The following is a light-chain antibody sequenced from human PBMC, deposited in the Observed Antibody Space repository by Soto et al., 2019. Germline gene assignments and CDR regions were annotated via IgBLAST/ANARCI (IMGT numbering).Light chain of an antibody. CDR2: GAS. V-gene: IGKV3-15*01. Sequence: ELVMTQSPATLXXXXXXXXXXXCRASQSVSSDLAWYHQKPGQAPRLLIYGASTRATGIPARFSGSGSGTEFTLTINSLQSEDFAVYYCQQYNNWPRTFGQGTKVDI. J-gene: IGKJ1*01. CDR3: QQYNNWPRT. CDR1: QSVSSD.